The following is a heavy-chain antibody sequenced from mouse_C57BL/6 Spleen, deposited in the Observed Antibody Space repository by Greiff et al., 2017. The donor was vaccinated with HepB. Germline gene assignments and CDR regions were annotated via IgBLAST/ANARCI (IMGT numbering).Heavy chain of an antibody. J-gene: IGHJ2*01. D-gene: IGHD2-5*01. Sequence: VNVVESGPELVKPGASVKISCKASGYAFSSSWMNWVKQRPGKGLEWIGRIYPGDGDTNYNGKFKGKATLTADKYSSTAYMQLSSLTSEDSAVYFCAGAYSNYFDYWGQGTTLTVSS. CDR2: IYPGDGDT. V-gene: IGHV1-82*01. CDR1: GYAFSSSW. CDR3: AGAYSNYFDY.